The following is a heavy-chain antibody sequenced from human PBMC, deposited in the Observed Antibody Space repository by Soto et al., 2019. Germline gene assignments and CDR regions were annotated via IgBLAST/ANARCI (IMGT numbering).Heavy chain of an antibody. CDR1: GFTFSSYS. J-gene: IGHJ5*02. Sequence: DVQLVASGGGLVQPGGSLRLSCAASGFTFSSYSINWVRQAPGQGLEWGSSISSSSSSIFYADSVKGRFTISRDNAKNSLYLQMNSLTAEDTAVYYCARAARVGSTRPIWFDPWGQGKLVTVSS. V-gene: IGHV3-48*01. CDR2: ISSSSSSI. D-gene: IGHD1-26*01. CDR3: ARAARVGSTRPIWFDP.